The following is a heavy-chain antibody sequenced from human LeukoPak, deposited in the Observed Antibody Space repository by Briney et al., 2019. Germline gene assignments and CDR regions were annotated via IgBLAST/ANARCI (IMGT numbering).Heavy chain of an antibody. CDR1: GGSISTSNYY. CDR2: IFYSGST. D-gene: IGHD4-23*01. CDR3: ARGGNGPHNWFDP. J-gene: IGHJ5*02. V-gene: IGHV4-39*07. Sequence: SETLSLTCTVSGGSISTSNYYWGWIRQPPGKGLEWIGNIFYSGSTYYSPSLRSRVTISLDTSRNQFSLKLNSVTAADTAVYYCARGGNGPHNWFDPWGQGTLVTVSS.